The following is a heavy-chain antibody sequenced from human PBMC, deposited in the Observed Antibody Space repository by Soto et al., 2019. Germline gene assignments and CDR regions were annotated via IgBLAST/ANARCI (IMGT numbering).Heavy chain of an antibody. CDR2: IIAIFGTA. CDR1: GGTFSSYA. CDR3: AKPQSIQDYYSGMDV. Sequence: QVQLVQSGAEVKKPGSSVKVSCKASGGTFSSYAISWVRQAPGQGLEWMGGIIAIFGTADYAQKFQGRFTINADESTSTAYMELSSLRSEDTAVYYCAKPQSIQDYYSGMDVWGQGTTVTVSS. V-gene: IGHV1-69*12. D-gene: IGHD6-6*01. J-gene: IGHJ6*02.